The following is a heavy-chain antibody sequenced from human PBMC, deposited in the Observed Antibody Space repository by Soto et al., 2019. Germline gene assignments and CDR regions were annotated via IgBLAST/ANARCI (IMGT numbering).Heavy chain of an antibody. J-gene: IGHJ5*02. CDR2: IYTSGST. CDR1: GGSISSYY. V-gene: IGHV4-4*07. D-gene: IGHD3-10*01. Sequence: SATLSLTCTVSGGSISSYYWSWIRQPAGKGLEWIGRIYTSGSTNYNPSLKSRVTMSVDTSKNQFSLKLSSVTAADTAVYYCAKEAVGFGLNGLDPWGQGTLVTVSS. CDR3: AKEAVGFGLNGLDP.